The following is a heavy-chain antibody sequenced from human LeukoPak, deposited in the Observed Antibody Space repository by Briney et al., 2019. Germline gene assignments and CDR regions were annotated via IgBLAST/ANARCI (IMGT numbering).Heavy chain of an antibody. CDR1: GFTFSDYY. J-gene: IGHJ4*02. D-gene: IGHD5-18*01. Sequence: GGSLRLSRAASGFTFSDYYMSWIRQTPGKGLEWVSYISSSGSTIYYADSVKGRFTISRDNAKNSLYLQMNSLRAEDTAVYYCARDYEYSYGFDYWGQGTLVTVSS. CDR2: ISSSGSTI. V-gene: IGHV3-11*01. CDR3: ARDYEYSYGFDY.